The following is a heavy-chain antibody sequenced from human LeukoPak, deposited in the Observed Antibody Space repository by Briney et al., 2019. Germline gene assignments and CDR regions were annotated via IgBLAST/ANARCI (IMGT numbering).Heavy chain of an antibody. J-gene: IGHJ4*02. CDR1: GYTFTGNY. CDR2: INPNSDGT. Sequence: ASVKVSCKASGYTFTGNYMHWVRQAPGQGLGWMGWINPNSDGTNYAQKFQGRVTMTRDTSISTAYMELSRLRSDDTAVYYCARGGYLYSYDSSGYYFFNYWGQGTLVTVSS. V-gene: IGHV1-2*02. CDR3: ARGGYLYSYDSSGYYFFNY. D-gene: IGHD3-22*01.